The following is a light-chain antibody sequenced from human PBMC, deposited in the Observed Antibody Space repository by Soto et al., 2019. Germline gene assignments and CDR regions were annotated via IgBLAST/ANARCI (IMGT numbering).Light chain of an antibody. V-gene: IGKV3-20*01. CDR1: QTVSSSF. CDR2: GAS. Sequence: EIVLTQSPGTLSLSPGARATLSCRTSQTVSSSFLAWYQQKGGQAPRVVIYGASTRATGIPDRFSGSGSGTDFTLTISRLEPEDFAVYYCQQYGSSVYTFGQGTRLEIK. J-gene: IGKJ2*01. CDR3: QQYGSSVYT.